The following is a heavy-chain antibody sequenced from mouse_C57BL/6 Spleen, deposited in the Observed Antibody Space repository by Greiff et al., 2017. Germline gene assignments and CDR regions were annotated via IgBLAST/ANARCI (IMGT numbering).Heavy chain of an antibody. CDR2: IYPGHGDT. D-gene: IGHD1-1*01. CDR3: ARGRATYCYGSKPVDY. J-gene: IGHJ2*01. Sequence: VQLQQSGPELAKPGASVKISCKASGYAFTSSWMNWVKQRPGKGLEWIGRIYPGHGDTNYNGKFKGKATLTADKSSSTAYMQLSSLTSEDSAVYFYARGRATYCYGSKPVDYWGQGTTLTVSS. CDR1: GYAFTSSW. V-gene: IGHV1-82*01.